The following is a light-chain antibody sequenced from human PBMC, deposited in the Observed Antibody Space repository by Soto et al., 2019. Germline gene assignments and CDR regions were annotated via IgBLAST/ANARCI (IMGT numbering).Light chain of an antibody. J-gene: IGLJ2*01. CDR2: DDN. V-gene: IGLV1-51*01. Sequence: QAVVTQPPSVSAAPGQKVSISCSGSGSNTGSYSVSWYQTLPGTAPKLLIYDDNNRPSGIPDRFSGSKSGTSATLGITGLQTGAEADYYCATWDRLLSLVVFGGGTKLTVL. CDR1: GSNTGSYS. CDR3: ATWDRLLSLVV.